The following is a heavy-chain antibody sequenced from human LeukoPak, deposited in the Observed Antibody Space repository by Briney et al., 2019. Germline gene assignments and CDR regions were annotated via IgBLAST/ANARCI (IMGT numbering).Heavy chain of an antibody. D-gene: IGHD6-13*01. CDR2: ISAYNGNT. Sequence: ASVKVSCKASGYTFTSYGISWVRQAPGQGLEWMRWISAYNGNTNYAQKLQGRVTMTTDTSTSTAYMELRSLRSDDTAVYYCARDPGGSSSEYFDYWGQGTLVTVSS. J-gene: IGHJ4*02. CDR1: GYTFTSYG. CDR3: ARDPGGSSSEYFDY. V-gene: IGHV1-18*01.